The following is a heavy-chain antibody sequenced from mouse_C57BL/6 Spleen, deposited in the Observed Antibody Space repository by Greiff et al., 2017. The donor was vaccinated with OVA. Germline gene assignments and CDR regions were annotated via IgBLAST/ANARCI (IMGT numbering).Heavy chain of an antibody. CDR2: INPNNGGT. V-gene: IGHV1-26*01. Sequence: EVQLQQSGPELVKPGASVKLSCKASGYTFTDYYMNWVKQSPGQSLEWIGDINPNNGGTSYNQKFKGKATLTVDKSSSTAYMELRSLTSEDSAVYYCARSGYGNPYIDYWGQGTTLTVSS. CDR1: GYTFTDYY. D-gene: IGHD2-1*01. CDR3: ARSGYGNPYIDY. J-gene: IGHJ2*01.